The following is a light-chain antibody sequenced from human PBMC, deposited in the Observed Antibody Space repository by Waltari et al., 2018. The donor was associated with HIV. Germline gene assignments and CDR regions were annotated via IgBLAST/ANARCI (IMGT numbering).Light chain of an antibody. V-gene: IGLV2-14*01. J-gene: IGLJ2*01. CDR1: SSDVGDYNY. CDR3: SSYTTSNSHVV. CDR2: EVS. Sequence: QSALTQPASVSGYLGQSITIPCTGASSDVGDYNYVSWYQQPPGKAPKVMIFEVSKRPSGVSDRFSGSKSGNTASLTSSGVQPEDEADYYCSSYTTSNSHVVFGGGTKVTVL.